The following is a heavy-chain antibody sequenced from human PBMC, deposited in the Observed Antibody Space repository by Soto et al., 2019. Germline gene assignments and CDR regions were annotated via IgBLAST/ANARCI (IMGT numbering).Heavy chain of an antibody. CDR2: ISYDGINK. CDR1: GFTFSSCA. V-gene: IGHV3-30-3*01. Sequence: QVQLVESGGGVVQPGRSLRLSCAASGFTFSSCAMHWVRQAPGKGLEWVAVISYDGINKYYADSVKDRFTISRDISKNTLYLQMNSLRAEDTAVYYCARAGGLLLDYWGQGTLVTVSS. D-gene: IGHD2-15*01. J-gene: IGHJ4*02. CDR3: ARAGGLLLDY.